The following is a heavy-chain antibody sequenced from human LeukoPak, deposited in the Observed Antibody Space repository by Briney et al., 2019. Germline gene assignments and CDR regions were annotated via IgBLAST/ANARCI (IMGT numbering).Heavy chain of an antibody. Sequence: GGSLRLSCAASGFTFSNYAIHWVRQAPGKGLEWVAVISYNGNNKYYADSVKGRFTISRDSSKNTLHLQMYSLRAEDAAVYYCARGPFSDRDLQTNAFDIWGQGTMVTVSS. D-gene: IGHD3-3*02. CDR1: GFTFSNYA. J-gene: IGHJ3*02. CDR3: ARGPFSDRDLQTNAFDI. V-gene: IGHV3-30-3*01. CDR2: ISYNGNNK.